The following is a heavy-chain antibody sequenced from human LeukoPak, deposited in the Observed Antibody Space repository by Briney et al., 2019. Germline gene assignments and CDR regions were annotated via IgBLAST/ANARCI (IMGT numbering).Heavy chain of an antibody. CDR3: ARDLTAGRGFYYYYGMDV. Sequence: ASVKVSCKASGYTFTSYGISWVRQAPGQGLEWMGWISTKKGNTDYAQKLQGRVTMTTDTSTNTAYMELRSLRSDDTAVYYCARDLTAGRGFYYYYGMDVWGQGTTVTVSS. CDR1: GYTFTSYG. J-gene: IGHJ6*02. V-gene: IGHV1-18*01. D-gene: IGHD3-10*01. CDR2: ISTKKGNT.